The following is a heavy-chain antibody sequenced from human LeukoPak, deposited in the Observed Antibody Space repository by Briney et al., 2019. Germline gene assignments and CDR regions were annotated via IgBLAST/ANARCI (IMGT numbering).Heavy chain of an antibody. CDR2: IKRDGSEK. Sequence: GGSLRLSCAASGFIFSSSWMTWVRQAPGKGLEWVANIKRDGSEKYCVDSVKGRFTISRDNAKNSLYLQMNSLNAEDTAFYYCATEGGYWGQGTLVTVSS. V-gene: IGHV3-7*03. CDR3: ATEGGY. D-gene: IGHD1-1*01. CDR1: GFIFSSSW. J-gene: IGHJ4*02.